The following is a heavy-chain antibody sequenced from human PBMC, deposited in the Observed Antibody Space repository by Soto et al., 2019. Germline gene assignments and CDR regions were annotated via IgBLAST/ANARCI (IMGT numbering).Heavy chain of an antibody. CDR1: GFTFSAHA. J-gene: IGHJ4*02. CDR3: AKFITTTANYFDF. V-gene: IGHV3-23*01. D-gene: IGHD4-4*01. Sequence: EVQMLESGGGLVQPGWSLRLSCAVSGFTFSAHAMTWVRQAPGQGLEWVSTISAGGGSTYYADSVKGRFTISRDNYKNTLYLQINSLRAEDTAVYYCAKFITTTANYFDFWGQGTLVTVSS. CDR2: ISAGGGST.